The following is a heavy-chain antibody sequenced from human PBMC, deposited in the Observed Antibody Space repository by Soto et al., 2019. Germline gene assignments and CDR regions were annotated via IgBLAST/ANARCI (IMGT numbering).Heavy chain of an antibody. CDR3: ARTYYDSSDREYLDY. D-gene: IGHD3-22*01. J-gene: IGHJ4*02. CDR2: INPITGGT. CDR1: GYTFTSYY. V-gene: IGHV1-2*02. Sequence: ASVKVSCKASGYTFTSYYIHWVRQAPGQGLEWMGWINPITGGTNYAPKFQGRVTMTRDTSITTAYMELSRLRTDDTAVYYCARTYYDSSDREYLDYWGQGTPVTVSS.